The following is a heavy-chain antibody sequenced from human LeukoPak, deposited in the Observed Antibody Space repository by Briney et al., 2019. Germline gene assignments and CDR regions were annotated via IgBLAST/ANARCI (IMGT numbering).Heavy chain of an antibody. CDR1: GFTFSSYA. Sequence: GGSLRLSCAASGFTFSSYAMSWVRQAPGKGLEWVSVISGSGGTIYYANSVRGRFTISRDNSKNTLYLQMNSLRAEDTAVYYCARMPMAVAGTAYLDAFDIWGQGTMVTVSS. D-gene: IGHD6-19*01. CDR3: ARMPMAVAGTAYLDAFDI. J-gene: IGHJ3*02. CDR2: ISGSGGTI. V-gene: IGHV3-23*01.